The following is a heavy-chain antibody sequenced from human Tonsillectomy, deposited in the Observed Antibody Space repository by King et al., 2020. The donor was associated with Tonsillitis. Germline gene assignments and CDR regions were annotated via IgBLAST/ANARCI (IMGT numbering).Heavy chain of an antibody. Sequence: QLVQSGAEVKKPGSSVKISCTASGVTFTIYAITWVRQAPGQGLEWMGGIIPISGATNYAQKFQDRVTISVDESTNTAYMELRGLVFQDTALYHCATLKYYASSVRYVDYCGQGTLVTVSS. J-gene: IGHJ4*02. V-gene: IGHV1-69*12. CDR1: GVTFTIYA. CDR3: ATLKYYASSVRYVDY. CDR2: IIPISGAT. D-gene: IGHD3-16*01.